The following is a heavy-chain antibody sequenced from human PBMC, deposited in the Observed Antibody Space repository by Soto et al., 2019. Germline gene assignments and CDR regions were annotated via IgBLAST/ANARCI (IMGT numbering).Heavy chain of an antibody. Sequence: SLRLSCAASGLTFSSYAMHWVRQAPGKGLEWVAVISYYVSNKYYADSVKGRFNISRDNSKNTLYLQMNSLRAEDTAVYYCARDLSRFLEWVYGTDVWGEGNTFTVSS. V-gene: IGHV3-30-3*01. J-gene: IGHJ6*04. CDR1: GLTFSSYA. CDR3: ARDLSRFLEWVYGTDV. CDR2: ISYYVSNK. D-gene: IGHD3-3*01.